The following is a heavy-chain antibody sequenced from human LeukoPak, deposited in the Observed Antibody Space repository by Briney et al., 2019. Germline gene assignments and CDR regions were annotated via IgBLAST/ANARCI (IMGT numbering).Heavy chain of an antibody. CDR1: GYSFTDYD. CDR3: ARSGPISLRF. J-gene: IGHJ4*02. Sequence: ASVKVSCKTSGYSFTDYDIHWVRQATGQGLEWMGWMNPKTDDTEYAQKFQGRVTLTWTTSISTAYMELSSLKSEDTAVYFCARSGPISLRFWGQGTLVTVSS. CDR2: MNPKTDDT. D-gene: IGHD2/OR15-2a*01. V-gene: IGHV1-8*01.